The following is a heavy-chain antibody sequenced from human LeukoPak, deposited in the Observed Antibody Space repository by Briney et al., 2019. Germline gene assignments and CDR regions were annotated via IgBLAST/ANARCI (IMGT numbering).Heavy chain of an antibody. J-gene: IGHJ6*03. Sequence: GGSLRLSCAASGFTFDDYAMHWVRQAPGKGLEWVSLISWDGGSTCYADSVKGRFTISRDNSKNSLYLQMNSLRAEDTALYYCAKDAFVVVPAAIHYYYYYYMDVWGKGTTVTVSS. CDR1: GFTFDDYA. CDR3: AKDAFVVVPAAIHYYYYYYMDV. V-gene: IGHV3-43D*03. D-gene: IGHD2-2*02. CDR2: ISWDGGST.